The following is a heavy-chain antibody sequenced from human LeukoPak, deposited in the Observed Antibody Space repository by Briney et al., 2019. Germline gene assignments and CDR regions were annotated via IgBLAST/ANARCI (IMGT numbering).Heavy chain of an antibody. Sequence: SETLSLTCTVSGGSISSSSYYWGWIRQPPGKGLEWIGSIYYSGSTYYNPSLKSRVAISVDTSKNQFSLKLSSVTAADTAVYYCARHQYYGSGSLWFDPWGQGTLVTVSS. CDR3: ARHQYYGSGSLWFDP. CDR2: IYYSGST. J-gene: IGHJ5*02. V-gene: IGHV4-39*01. D-gene: IGHD3-10*01. CDR1: GGSISSSSYY.